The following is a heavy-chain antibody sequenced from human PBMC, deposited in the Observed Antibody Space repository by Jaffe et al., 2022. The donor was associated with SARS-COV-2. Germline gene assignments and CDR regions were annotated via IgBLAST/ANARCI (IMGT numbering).Heavy chain of an antibody. J-gene: IGHJ4*02. CDR1: GFTFSSYA. Sequence: QVQLVESGGGVVQPGRSLRLSCAASGFTFSSYAMHWVRQAPGKGLEWVAVISYDGSNKYYADSVKGRFTISRDNSKNTLYLQMNSLRAEDTAVYYCASERELLFSYWGQGTLVTVSS. D-gene: IGHD1-26*01. CDR2: ISYDGSNK. CDR3: ASERELLFSY. V-gene: IGHV3-30*04.